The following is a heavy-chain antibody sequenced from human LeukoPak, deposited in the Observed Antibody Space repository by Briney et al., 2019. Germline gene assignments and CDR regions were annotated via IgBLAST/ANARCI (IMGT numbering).Heavy chain of an antibody. CDR2: TRKKAKGYTT. J-gene: IGHJ4*02. Sequence: GGSLRLSCAASGFTLSDYYMAWVRQAPGQGLEWVARTRKKAKGYTTEYAASVKGRFTISRDDSKNSVDLQMNSLITEDTAVYYCARAQSDSSGYYYVGDYWGQGTLVTVSS. CDR1: GFTLSDYY. CDR3: ARAQSDSSGYYYVGDY. V-gene: IGHV3-72*01. D-gene: IGHD3-22*01.